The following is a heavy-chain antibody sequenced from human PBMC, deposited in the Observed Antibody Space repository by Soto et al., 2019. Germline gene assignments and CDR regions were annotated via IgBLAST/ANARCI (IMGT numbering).Heavy chain of an antibody. CDR2: IRTSSSYI. Sequence: PSETLRLSCSASGFNFNNFGMNWFRQTPGKGLEWVSSIRTSSSYIYYADSVKGRFTISRDNAKKSLYLEMSSLRVEDTAVYYCARDRAAFCGGDCGLVDVWGQGTSVTVAS. V-gene: IGHV3-21*01. CDR1: GFNFNNFG. D-gene: IGHD2-21*02. CDR3: ARDRAAFCGGDCGLVDV. J-gene: IGHJ6*02.